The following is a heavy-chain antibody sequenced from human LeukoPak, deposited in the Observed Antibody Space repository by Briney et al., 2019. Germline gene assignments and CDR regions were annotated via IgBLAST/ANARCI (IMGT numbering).Heavy chain of an antibody. CDR3: VRDIQWRFDP. V-gene: IGHV1-18*01. Sequence: GASVKVSCKASGYIFTSYGISWVRQAPGQGLEWMGWISTNKGNTNYAQRLQGRVTMTTDTSTSTAYMELRSLRSDETAIYYCVRDIQWRFDPWGQGTLVTVSS. J-gene: IGHJ5*02. CDR1: GYIFTSYG. D-gene: IGHD2-8*01. CDR2: ISTNKGNT.